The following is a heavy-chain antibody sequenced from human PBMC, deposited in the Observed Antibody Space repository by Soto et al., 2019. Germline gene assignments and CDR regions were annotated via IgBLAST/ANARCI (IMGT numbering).Heavy chain of an antibody. Sequence: SVKVSCKASGGTFSSYAISWVRQAPGQGLEWMGGIIPIFGTANYAQKFQGRVTITADESTSTAYMELSSLRSEDTAVYYCARLAPGDYGDYYYYGMDVWGQGTTVTVSS. J-gene: IGHJ6*02. V-gene: IGHV1-69*13. CDR1: GGTFSSYA. CDR2: IIPIFGTA. D-gene: IGHD4-17*01. CDR3: ARLAPGDYGDYYYYGMDV.